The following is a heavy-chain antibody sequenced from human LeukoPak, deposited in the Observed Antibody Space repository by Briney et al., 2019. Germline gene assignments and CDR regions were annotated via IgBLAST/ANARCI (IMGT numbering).Heavy chain of an antibody. CDR2: IYPGGSDA. V-gene: IGHV5-51*01. CDR3: ARRKSSATYYVEAFDM. J-gene: IGHJ3*02. Sequence: GESLKISCKGSGYSFTSYWIGWVRQMPGKGPEWMGIIYPGGSDARYSPSFQGQVTISVDKSVTTAYLQWSSLKASDTAIYYCARRKSSATYYVEAFDMWGPGTVVTVSS. D-gene: IGHD3-16*01. CDR1: GYSFTSYW.